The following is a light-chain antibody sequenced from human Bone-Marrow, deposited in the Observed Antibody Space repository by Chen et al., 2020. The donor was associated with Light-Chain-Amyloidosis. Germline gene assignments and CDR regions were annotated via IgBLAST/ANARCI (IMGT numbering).Light chain of an antibody. CDR1: NIGSTS. V-gene: IGLV3-21*02. J-gene: IGLJ3*02. CDR3: QVWDGSSDRPV. Sequence: SYVLTQPSSVSVAPGQTATIACGGNNIGSTSVHWYQQTPGQAPLLVVYDDSDRPSGIPGRLSGSNSGNTATLTFSRVEAGDEADYYCQVWDGSSDRPVFGGGTKLAVL. CDR2: DDS.